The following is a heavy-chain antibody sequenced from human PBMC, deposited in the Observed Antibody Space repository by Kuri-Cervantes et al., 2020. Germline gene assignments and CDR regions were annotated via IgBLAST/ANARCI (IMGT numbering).Heavy chain of an antibody. CDR3: ARGDGDYGDYFVDY. V-gene: IGHV4-38-2*02. D-gene: IGHD4-17*01. CDR2: IYHSGST. Sequence: SETLSLTCTVSGYSISSGYYWGWIRQPPGKGLEWIGSIYHSGSTYYNPSLKSRVTISVDTSKNQSSLKLSSVTAADTAVYYCARGDGDYGDYFVDYWGQGTLVTVSS. J-gene: IGHJ4*02. CDR1: GYSISSGYY.